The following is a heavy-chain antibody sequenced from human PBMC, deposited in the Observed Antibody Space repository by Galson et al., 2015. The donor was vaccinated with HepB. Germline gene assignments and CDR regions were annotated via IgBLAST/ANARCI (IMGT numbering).Heavy chain of an antibody. CDR3: AKDLLVGDWYFDL. D-gene: IGHD3-9*01. CDR2: IRNDGSNK. V-gene: IGHV3-30*02. Sequence: SLRLSCAASGFTFSSYGMHWVRQAPGKGLEWVAFIRNDGSNKFYVDSVKGRFTISRDNSKNTVYLQMSSLRVEDTAVYYCAKDLLVGDWYFDLWGRGTLVTVSS. CDR1: GFTFSSYG. J-gene: IGHJ2*01.